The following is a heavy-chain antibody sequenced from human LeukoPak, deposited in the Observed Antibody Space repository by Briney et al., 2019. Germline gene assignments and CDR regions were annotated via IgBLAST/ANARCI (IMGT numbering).Heavy chain of an antibody. V-gene: IGHV1-18*01. D-gene: IGHD4-11*01. CDR3: AREVRPDYRIFDY. J-gene: IGHJ4*02. Sequence: GASVKVSCKASGYTFTSYGISWVRQAPGQGLEWMGLISAYNCNTNYSQKLQVRVTMTTDTSTSTAYMYLSSLRSYDPAVYYCAREVRPDYRIFDYWRQPTLVTVSS. CDR2: ISAYNCNT. CDR1: GYTFTSYG.